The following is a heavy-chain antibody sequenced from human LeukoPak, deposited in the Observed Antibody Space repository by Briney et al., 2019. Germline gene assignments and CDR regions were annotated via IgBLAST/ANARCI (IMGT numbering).Heavy chain of an antibody. CDR1: GFTFSDYY. CDR2: ISSSSSYT. D-gene: IGHD2-15*01. J-gene: IGHJ4*02. V-gene: IGHV3-11*06. CDR3: ARGVVVVVAATTEYYFDY. Sequence: GGSLRLSCAASGFTFSDYYMSWIRQAPGKGLEWVSYISSSSSYTNYADSVKGRFTISRDNAKNSLYLQMNSLRAEDTAVYYCARGVVVVVAATTEYYFDYWGQGTLVTVSS.